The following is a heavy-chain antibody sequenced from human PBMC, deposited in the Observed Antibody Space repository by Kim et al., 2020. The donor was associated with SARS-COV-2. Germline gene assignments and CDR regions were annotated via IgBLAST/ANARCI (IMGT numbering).Heavy chain of an antibody. CDR3: ASVDCSSTSCPVDY. J-gene: IGHJ4*02. Sequence: NPSLKSPVTISVDTSKNQFSLKLSSVTAADTAVYYCASVDCSSTSCPVDYWGQGTLVTVSS. D-gene: IGHD2-2*01. V-gene: IGHV4-30-2*04.